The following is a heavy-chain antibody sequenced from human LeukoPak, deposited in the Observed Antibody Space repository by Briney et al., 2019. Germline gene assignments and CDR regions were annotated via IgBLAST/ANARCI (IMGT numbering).Heavy chain of an antibody. V-gene: IGHV1-24*01. CDR1: GYSFTELS. CDR2: FDPVDGAA. CDR3: AAESNFLMDV. D-gene: IGHD1-1*01. Sequence: ASVKVSCKVSGYSFTELSMHWVRQAPGQGLEWMGGFDPVDGAAIYAQKFQGRLTMTGDTATDTVYMELSSLRFDDTAVYYCAAESNFLMDVWGKGATVIVSS. J-gene: IGHJ6*03.